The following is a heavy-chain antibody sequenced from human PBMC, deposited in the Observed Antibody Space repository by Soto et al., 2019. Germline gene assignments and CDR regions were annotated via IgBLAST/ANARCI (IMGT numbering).Heavy chain of an antibody. V-gene: IGHV1-69*02. J-gene: IGHJ4*02. CDR2: VNPIESMS. CDR1: GDTFSFYT. CDR3: AASYGSGYRAFDY. Sequence: QVQLVQSGAEVRKPGSSVKVSCKASGDTFSFYTINWVRQAPGLGLEWMGRVNPIESMSNSAQKFQGRVTITADKSTNTAYMQLSSLRSEDTDIYYCAASYGSGYRAFDYWGQGALVTVSS. D-gene: IGHD3-10*01.